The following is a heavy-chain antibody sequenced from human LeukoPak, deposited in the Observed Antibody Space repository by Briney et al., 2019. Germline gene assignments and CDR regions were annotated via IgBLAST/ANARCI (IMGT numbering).Heavy chain of an antibody. D-gene: IGHD6-19*01. J-gene: IGHJ4*02. CDR3: VRLLYNSGWHDFAY. CDR1: GFTFSDSY. Sequence: PGGSLRLSCATSGFTFSDSYMSWIRQAPGKGLEWVSYISSSSTYTDYADSVKGRFTISRDNAKNSLYLQINSLRAEDTAVYYCVRLLYNSGWHDFAYWGQGTLVTVSS. CDR2: ISSSSTYT. V-gene: IGHV3-11*03.